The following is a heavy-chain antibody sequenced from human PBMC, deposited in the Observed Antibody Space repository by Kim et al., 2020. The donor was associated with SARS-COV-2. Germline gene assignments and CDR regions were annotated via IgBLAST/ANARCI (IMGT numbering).Heavy chain of an antibody. Sequence: GGSLRLSCAASGFTFSSYAMSWVRQAPGKGLEWVSVIYSGGSTTYYADSVKGRFIISRDNSKNTLYLQMNSLRAEDTAVYYCAKDLYYDSSGYGGVYFDYWGRGTLVTVSS. CDR2: IYSGGSTT. CDR1: GFTFSSYA. V-gene: IGHV3-23*03. D-gene: IGHD3-22*01. J-gene: IGHJ4*02. CDR3: AKDLYYDSSGYGGVYFDY.